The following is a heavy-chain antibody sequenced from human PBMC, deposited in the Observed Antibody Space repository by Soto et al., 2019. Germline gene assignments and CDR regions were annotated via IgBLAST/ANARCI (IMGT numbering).Heavy chain of an antibody. CDR1: GFTFSSYS. V-gene: IGHV3-21*04. J-gene: IGHJ4*02. Sequence: GGSLRLSCAASGFTFSSYSMNWVRQAPGKGLEWVSSISSSGSTIYYADSVKGRFTISRDNAKNSLYLQMNSLRAEDTAVYYCASDTYYYDSSVYADWGQGTLVPVSS. CDR2: ISSSGSTI. CDR3: ASDTYYYDSSVYAD. D-gene: IGHD3-22*01.